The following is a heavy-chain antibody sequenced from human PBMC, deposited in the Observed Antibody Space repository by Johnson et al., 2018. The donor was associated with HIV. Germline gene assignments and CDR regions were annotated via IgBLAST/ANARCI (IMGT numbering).Heavy chain of an antibody. CDR1: GFTFSSYA. V-gene: IGHV3-30*02. CDR2: IRYDGSNK. CDR3: ARGMYSSGWPDAFDI. J-gene: IGHJ3*02. D-gene: IGHD6-19*01. Sequence: VQLVESGGGLVQPGGSLRLSCAASGFTFSSYAMSWVRQAPGKGLEWVPFIRYDGSNKYCADSVKGRFTISRDNAKNSLYLQMNSLRAEDTALYYCARGMYSSGWPDAFDIWGQGTMVTVSS.